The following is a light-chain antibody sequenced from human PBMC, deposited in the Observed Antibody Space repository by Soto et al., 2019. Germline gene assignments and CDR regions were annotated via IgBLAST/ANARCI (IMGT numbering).Light chain of an antibody. CDR3: QQYGSSGT. CDR1: QSVFYSSTNNNY. V-gene: IGKV4-1*01. J-gene: IGKJ1*01. Sequence: DIVMTQSPDSLAVSLGERATINCKSSQSVFYSSTNNNYLAWYQQKPGQAPRLLIYGASNRATGIPDRFSGSGSGTDYTLTISRLEPEDFAVYYCQQYGSSGTFGQGTKVDIK. CDR2: GAS.